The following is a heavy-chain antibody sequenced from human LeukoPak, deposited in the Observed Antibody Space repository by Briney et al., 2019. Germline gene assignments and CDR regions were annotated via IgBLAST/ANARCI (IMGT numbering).Heavy chain of an antibody. CDR2: ISWNSGSI. D-gene: IGHD6-19*01. Sequence: PGRSLRLSCAASGFTFDDYAMHWVRQAPGKGLEWVSGISWNSGSIGYADSVKGRFTISRDNAKNSLYLQMNSLRAEDTALYYSAKDRGIEYSSGWFGYWGQGTLVTVSS. V-gene: IGHV3-9*01. J-gene: IGHJ5*01. CDR3: AKDRGIEYSSGWFGY. CDR1: GFTFDDYA.